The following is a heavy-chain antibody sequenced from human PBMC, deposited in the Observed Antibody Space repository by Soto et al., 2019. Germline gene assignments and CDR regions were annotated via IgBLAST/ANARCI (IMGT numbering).Heavy chain of an antibody. J-gene: IGHJ4*02. Sequence: LRLSCAASGFTFSIYGMHWVRQAPGKGLEWVAVIWYDGINKYYADSVKGRFTISRDNSKNTLYLQMNSLRAEDTAVYYCARGVDYGDYAIDYWGQGTLVTVSS. CDR3: ARGVDYGDYAIDY. D-gene: IGHD4-17*01. V-gene: IGHV3-33*01. CDR1: GFTFSIYG. CDR2: IWYDGINK.